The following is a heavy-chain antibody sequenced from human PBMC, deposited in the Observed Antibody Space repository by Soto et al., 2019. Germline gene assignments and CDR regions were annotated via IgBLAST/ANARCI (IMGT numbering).Heavy chain of an antibody. V-gene: IGHV1-18*01. D-gene: IGHD6-13*01. CDR3: GREGQQLAQEKYYQFNGMDV. CDR2: ISGDNINS. J-gene: IGHJ6*02. Sequence: SSVKVSCKASGFTFSDYGLRWVRQAPGQPLEWMGCISGDNINSKYSQKFQGRLTMTTDTSTATASMEMRSLTSDDTAVYYCGREGQQLAQEKYYQFNGMDVWGQGTTVTVSS. CDR1: GFTFSDYG.